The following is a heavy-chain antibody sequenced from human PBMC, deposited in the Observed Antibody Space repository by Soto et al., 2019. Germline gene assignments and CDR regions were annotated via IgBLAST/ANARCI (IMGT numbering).Heavy chain of an antibody. Sequence: GGSLRLSCAASRFTFSSYAITWVRQAPGKGLEWVSTITSSGGSTYYADSVKGRFTISRDNSNNTLYLQMNSLRAEDTAVHHCAPQAFDYWGQGTLVTVSS. CDR2: ITSSGGST. CDR1: RFTFSSYA. CDR3: APQAFDY. V-gene: IGHV3-23*01. J-gene: IGHJ4*02.